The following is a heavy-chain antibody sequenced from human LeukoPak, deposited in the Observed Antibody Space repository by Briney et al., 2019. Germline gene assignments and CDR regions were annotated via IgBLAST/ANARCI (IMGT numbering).Heavy chain of an antibody. Sequence: ASVKVSCKASGYTFTGYYMHWVRQAPGQGLEWMGWINPNSGGTNYAQKFQGRVTMTRDTSISTAYMELRRLRSDDTAVYYCARDLPPPSIVGATTIFDYWGQGTLVTVSS. J-gene: IGHJ4*02. D-gene: IGHD1-26*01. CDR2: INPNSGGT. CDR3: ARDLPPPSIVGATTIFDY. CDR1: GYTFTGYY. V-gene: IGHV1-2*02.